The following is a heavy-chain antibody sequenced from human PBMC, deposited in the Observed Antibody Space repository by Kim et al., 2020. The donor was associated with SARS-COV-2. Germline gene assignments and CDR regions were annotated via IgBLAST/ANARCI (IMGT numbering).Heavy chain of an antibody. V-gene: IGHV1-46*01. Sequence: ASVKVSCKASGYTFTSYYMHWVRQAPGQGLEWMGIINPSGGSTSYAQKFQGRVAMTRDTSTSTVYMELSSLRSEDTAVYYCARDPHSNYDWFDPWGQGTLVTVSS. CDR1: GYTFTSYY. D-gene: IGHD4-4*01. CDR3: ARDPHSNYDWFDP. CDR2: INPSGGST. J-gene: IGHJ5*02.